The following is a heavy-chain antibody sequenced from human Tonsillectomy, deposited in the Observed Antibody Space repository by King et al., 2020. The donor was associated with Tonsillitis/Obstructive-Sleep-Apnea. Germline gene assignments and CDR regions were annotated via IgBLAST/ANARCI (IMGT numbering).Heavy chain of an antibody. V-gene: IGHV5-51*01. CDR2: ISPDDSDT. D-gene: IGHD6-25*01. CDR1: GYIFSSYW. CDR3: ARHEAEGYMDV. Sequence: VQLVESGEEARKPGESLKISCKASGYIFSSYWIGWVRQMPGKGLEWMGIISPDDSDTRYSPSFQGQVTFSVDKSLTTAYLQWTSLRASDTATYYCARHEAEGYMDVWGKGTTVTVS. J-gene: IGHJ6*03.